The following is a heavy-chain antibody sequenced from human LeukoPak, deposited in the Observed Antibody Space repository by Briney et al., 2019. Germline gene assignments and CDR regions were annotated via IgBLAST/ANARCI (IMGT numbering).Heavy chain of an antibody. D-gene: IGHD7-27*01. CDR1: GFSFYTYP. CDR3: AGRGNWGSAFDV. V-gene: IGHV3-30-3*01. J-gene: IGHJ3*01. CDR2: ISYDGNNQ. Sequence: GGSLRLSCTASGFSFYTYPMHWVRQAPGKGLEWVALISYDGNNQYYADSVKGRFTVSRDNSKNTLYLEVDTLRPEDTAVYYCAGRGNWGSAFDVWGQGTMVTVSS.